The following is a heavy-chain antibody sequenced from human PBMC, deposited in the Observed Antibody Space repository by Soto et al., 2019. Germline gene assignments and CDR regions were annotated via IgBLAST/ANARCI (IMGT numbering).Heavy chain of an antibody. J-gene: IGHJ4*02. Sequence: EVKLLESGGGLFPPGASATLSCLTSGFVFDNYAMSWVRQSPGRGLEWLAAISGSGHATYYTQSVQGRFVISRDKSKKTVALQMKNLRAEDTAVYYCGKGRYFDSSGGCANYWGLGTLVTVSS. CDR3: GKGRYFDSSGGCANY. V-gene: IGHV3-23*01. CDR2: ISGSGHAT. D-gene: IGHD3-22*01. CDR1: GFVFDNYA.